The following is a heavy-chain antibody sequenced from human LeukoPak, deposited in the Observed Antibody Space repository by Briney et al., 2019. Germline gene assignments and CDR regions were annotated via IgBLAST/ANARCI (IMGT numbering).Heavy chain of an antibody. CDR1: GFTFSSYA. Sequence: GSLRLSCAASGFTFSSYAMSWVRQAPGKGLEWVSAISGSGGSTYYADSVKGRFTISRDNSKNTLYLQMNSLRAEDTAVYYCAKGAAGGSGSYYQKNWFDPWGQGTLVTVSS. J-gene: IGHJ5*02. CDR2: ISGSGGST. CDR3: AKGAAGGSGSYYQKNWFDP. D-gene: IGHD3-10*01. V-gene: IGHV3-23*01.